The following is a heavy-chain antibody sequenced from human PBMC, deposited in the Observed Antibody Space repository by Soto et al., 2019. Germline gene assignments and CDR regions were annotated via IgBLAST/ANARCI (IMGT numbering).Heavy chain of an antibody. CDR3: STDSRFSSILVRFDY. D-gene: IGHD6-6*01. CDR2: IKSKGDGGTT. CDR1: GFTISDAR. J-gene: IGHJ4*01. Sequence: EVQLVESGGGLVKPGGSLRLSCAASGFTISDARINWVRQAPGKGLEWVGRIKSKGDGGTTDFRAPVKDRFAISRDDSKNMVYLQINSLKTEDTAVYYCSTDSRFSSILVRFDYWGHGTRVTVSS. V-gene: IGHV3-15*07.